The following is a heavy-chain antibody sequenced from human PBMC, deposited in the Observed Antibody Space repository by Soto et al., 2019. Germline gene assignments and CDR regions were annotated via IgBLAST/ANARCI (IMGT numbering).Heavy chain of an antibody. CDR2: INRSGST. Sequence: QVQLQQWGAGLLKPSETLSLTCAVYGGSFSGYYWTWIRQLPGKGLEWIGEINRSGSTNYNPSLKSRVTISVDTSKNQVSLRLSSVTAADTGVYYCARDRPTYREHTNSPNYDYWGQGTLVSVSS. V-gene: IGHV4-34*01. D-gene: IGHD1-1*01. J-gene: IGHJ4*02. CDR3: ARDRPTYREHTNSPNYDY. CDR1: GGSFSGYY.